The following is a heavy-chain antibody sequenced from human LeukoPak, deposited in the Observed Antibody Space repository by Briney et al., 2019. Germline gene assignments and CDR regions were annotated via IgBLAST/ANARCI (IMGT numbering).Heavy chain of an antibody. Sequence: GGSLRLSCAACGFTFSSYAMHLVRQAPGKGLEWVAVISYDGSNKYYADSVKGRFTISRDNSKNTLYLQMNSLRAEDTAVYYCARGRGYCSSTSCYPLDAFDIWGQGTMVTVSS. V-gene: IGHV3-30-3*01. CDR2: ISYDGSNK. D-gene: IGHD2-2*01. CDR3: ARGRGYCSSTSCYPLDAFDI. J-gene: IGHJ3*02. CDR1: GFTFSSYA.